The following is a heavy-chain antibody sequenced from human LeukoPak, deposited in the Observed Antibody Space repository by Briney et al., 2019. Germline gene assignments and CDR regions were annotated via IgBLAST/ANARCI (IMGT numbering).Heavy chain of an antibody. Sequence: PGRSLRLSCTASGFTFSNAWMNWVRQAPGKGLEWFGRIKRTSDGGTTAYAAPVKGRFSISRDDSQNTLYLQMNTLRTEDTAVYYCTKDPGPGCFWGQGTVVTVSS. CDR2: IKRTSDGGTT. CDR3: TKDPGPGCF. V-gene: IGHV3-15*01. CDR1: GFTFSNAW. D-gene: IGHD6-19*01. J-gene: IGHJ3*01.